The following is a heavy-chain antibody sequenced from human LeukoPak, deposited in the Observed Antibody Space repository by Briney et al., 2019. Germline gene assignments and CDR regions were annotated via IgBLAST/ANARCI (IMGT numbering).Heavy chain of an antibody. D-gene: IGHD6-6*01. J-gene: IGHJ4*02. CDR2: IIPIFGTA. CDR3: ARRRIAARPDY. CDR1: GYTFTNYG. V-gene: IGHV1-69*06. Sequence: GASVKVSCKAFGYTFTNYGINWVRQAPGQGLEWMGGIIPIFGTANYAQKFQGRVTITADKSTSTAYMELSSLRSEDTAVYYCARRRIAARPDYWGQGTLVTVSS.